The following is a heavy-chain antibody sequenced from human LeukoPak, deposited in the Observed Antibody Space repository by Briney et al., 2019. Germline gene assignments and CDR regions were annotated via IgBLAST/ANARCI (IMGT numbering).Heavy chain of an antibody. J-gene: IGHJ4*02. CDR2: INHSGST. CDR1: GGSFSGYY. Sequence: PSETLSLTCAVYGGSFSGYYWSWIRQPPGKGLEWIGEINHSGSTNYNPSLKSRVTISVDTSKNPFSLKLSSVTAADTAVYYCARAVLYCSSTSCSPYYFDYWGQGTLVTVSS. D-gene: IGHD2-2*01. CDR3: ARAVLYCSSTSCSPYYFDY. V-gene: IGHV4-34*01.